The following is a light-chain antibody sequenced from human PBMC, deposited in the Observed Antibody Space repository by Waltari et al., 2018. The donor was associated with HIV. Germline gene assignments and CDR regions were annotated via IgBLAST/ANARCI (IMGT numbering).Light chain of an antibody. CDR3: QQYHSYPYT. CDR2: KAS. CDR1: QSISTW. Sequence: DIQMTQSPSTLSASVGDRVTITCRASQSISTWLAWYQQKPWKAPKFLIYKASTLESGAPSSFSGSVSGTAFALTVSNLRPDDFATYYCQQYHSYPYTFGQGTHLEIK. V-gene: IGKV1-5*03. J-gene: IGKJ2*01.